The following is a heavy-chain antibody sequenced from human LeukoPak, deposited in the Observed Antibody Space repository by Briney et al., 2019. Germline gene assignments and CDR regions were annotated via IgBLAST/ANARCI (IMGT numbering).Heavy chain of an antibody. J-gene: IGHJ3*02. CDR2: IIPIFGTA. V-gene: IGHV1-69*05. Sequence: ASVKVSCKASGGTFSSYAISWVRQAPGQGLEWMGRIIPIFGTANYAQKFQGRVTITTDESTSTAYMELSSLRSEDTAVYYCARDGSGDAFDIWGQRTMVTVSS. CDR3: ARDGSGDAFDI. CDR1: GGTFSSYA.